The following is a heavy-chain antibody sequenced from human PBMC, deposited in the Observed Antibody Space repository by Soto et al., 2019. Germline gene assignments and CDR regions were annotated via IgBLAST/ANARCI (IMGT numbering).Heavy chain of an antibody. Sequence: GSLRLSCAASGFTFSSYAMHWVRQAPGKGLEWVAVISCHGSNQYYADSVKGRFTISRDTSKNTVYLQMNSLRAEDTAVYYCARGRDWNYFDHWGQGTLVTVSS. V-gene: IGHV3-30-3*01. CDR2: ISCHGSNQ. D-gene: IGHD1-1*01. J-gene: IGHJ4*02. CDR3: ARGRDWNYFDH. CDR1: GFTFSSYA.